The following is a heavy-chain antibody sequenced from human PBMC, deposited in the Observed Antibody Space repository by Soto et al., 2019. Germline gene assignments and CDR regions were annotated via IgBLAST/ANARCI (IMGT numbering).Heavy chain of an antibody. Sequence: GGSLRLSCAASGFTFSSYGMHWVRQAPGKGLEWVAVIWYDGSNKYYADSVKGRFTISRDNSKNTLYLQMNSLRAEDTAVYYCARGVDYDSSGYRRDYYYGMDVWGQGTTVTVSS. CDR2: IWYDGSNK. CDR1: GFTFSSYG. D-gene: IGHD3-22*01. CDR3: ARGVDYDSSGYRRDYYYGMDV. V-gene: IGHV3-33*01. J-gene: IGHJ6*02.